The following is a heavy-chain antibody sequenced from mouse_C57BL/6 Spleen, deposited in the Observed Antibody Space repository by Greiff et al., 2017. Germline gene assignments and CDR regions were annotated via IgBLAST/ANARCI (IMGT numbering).Heavy chain of an antibody. Sequence: VQLVESDAELVTPGASVKISCKVSGYTFTDHTIHWMKQRPGQGLEWIGDIYPGGGSTKYNEKFKGKATLTADTSSSTAYMQLNSLTSEDSAVYFCARERWLLRYFDYWGQGTTLTVSS. CDR3: ARERWLLRYFDY. D-gene: IGHD2-3*01. CDR1: GYTFTDHT. J-gene: IGHJ2*01. V-gene: IGHV1-78*01. CDR2: IYPGGGST.